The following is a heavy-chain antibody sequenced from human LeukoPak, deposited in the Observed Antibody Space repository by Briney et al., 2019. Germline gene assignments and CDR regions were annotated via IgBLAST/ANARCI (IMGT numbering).Heavy chain of an antibody. CDR2: ITSSGTYT. CDR3: ARDPYSGNYGTYYYYYMDV. Sequence: GGSLRLSCAASGFTFSSYNMNWVRQAPGKAMEWVSSITSSGTYTFYADSVKGRFTISRDNAKNSLYLQMDSLGPEDTAVYYCARDPYSGNYGTYYYYYMDVWGKGTTVTISS. V-gene: IGHV3-21*01. J-gene: IGHJ6*03. D-gene: IGHD1-26*01. CDR1: GFTFSSYN.